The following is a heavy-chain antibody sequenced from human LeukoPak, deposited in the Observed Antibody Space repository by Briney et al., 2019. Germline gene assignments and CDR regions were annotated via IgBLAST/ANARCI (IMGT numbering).Heavy chain of an antibody. J-gene: IGHJ4*02. V-gene: IGHV3-23*01. CDR2: ISGSGTNT. CDR1: GFTFSSYA. Sequence: PGGSLRLSCAASGFTFSSYAMSWVRQAPGKGLEWVSAISGSGTNTYYADSVKGRFTISRDNSKNSLYLQMNSLRAEDTAVYYCAREPTYSSSWYTSCDYWGQGTLVTVSS. CDR3: AREPTYSSSWYTSCDY. D-gene: IGHD6-13*01.